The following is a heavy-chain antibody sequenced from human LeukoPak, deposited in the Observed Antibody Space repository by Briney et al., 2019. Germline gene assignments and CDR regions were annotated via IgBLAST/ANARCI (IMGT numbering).Heavy chain of an antibody. D-gene: IGHD5-12*01. CDR1: GFTFSSYA. CDR2: ISGSGEST. Sequence: GGSLRLSCAASGFTFSSYAMSWVRQAPGKGLEWVSGISGSGESTYYADSVKGRFTISRDNSKNTLYLQMNSLRAEDTAVYYCARSGEGYPDDAFDIWGQGTMVTVSS. V-gene: IGHV3-23*01. J-gene: IGHJ3*02. CDR3: ARSGEGYPDDAFDI.